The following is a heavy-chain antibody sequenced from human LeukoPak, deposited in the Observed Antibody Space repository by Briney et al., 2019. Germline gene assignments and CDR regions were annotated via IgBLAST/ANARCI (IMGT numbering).Heavy chain of an antibody. Sequence: GASLKISCKGSGSPFTTYWIGWVRQMPGKGLEGMGIVAPGDSDTRYSPSFQGQVTISADKSIRTAYLQWSSLKASDTAMYYCARRYCSSTFCHGAFDIWGQGTMVTVSS. J-gene: IGHJ3*02. CDR1: GSPFTTYW. CDR2: VAPGDSDT. CDR3: ARRYCSSTFCHGAFDI. V-gene: IGHV5-51*01. D-gene: IGHD2-2*01.